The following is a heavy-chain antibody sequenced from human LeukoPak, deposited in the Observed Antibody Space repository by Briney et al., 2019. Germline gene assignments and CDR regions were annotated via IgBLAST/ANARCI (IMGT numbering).Heavy chain of an antibody. D-gene: IGHD2-8*01. V-gene: IGHV1-69*05. J-gene: IGHJ4*02. CDR3: ARDFKMGFDY. CDR2: IIPIFGTA. Sequence: AVKVSCKASGGTFSSYAISWVRQAPGQGLEWMGGIIPIFGTANYAQKFQGRVTITTDKSTSTAYMELSSLRSEDTPVYYCARDFKMGFDYWGQGTLVTVSS. CDR1: GGTFSSYA.